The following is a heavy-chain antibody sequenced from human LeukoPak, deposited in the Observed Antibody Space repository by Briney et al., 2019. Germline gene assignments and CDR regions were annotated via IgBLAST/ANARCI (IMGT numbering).Heavy chain of an antibody. D-gene: IGHD3-22*01. Sequence: PGGSLRLSCAASGFTFSSYGMHWVRQAPGKGLEWVAFIRYDGSNKYYADSVKGRFTISRGNSKNTLYLQMNSLRAEDTAVYYCAKEGVYYYDSSGYLVYWGQGTLVTVSS. CDR2: IRYDGSNK. CDR3: AKEGVYYYDSSGYLVY. J-gene: IGHJ4*02. V-gene: IGHV3-30*02. CDR1: GFTFSSYG.